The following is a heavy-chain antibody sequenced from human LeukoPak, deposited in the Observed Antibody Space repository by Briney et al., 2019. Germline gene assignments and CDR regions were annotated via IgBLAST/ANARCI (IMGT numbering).Heavy chain of an antibody. V-gene: IGHV1-18*01. CDR3: ARVARTAVGIRYYFDE. CDR1: GYNFINYG. D-gene: IGHD1-14*01. Sequence: ASVNVSRKASGYNFINYGISWVRQAPGQGLDWMGWISTYNGNSIYAQKFQGRVTMTTDTSTSTGYMDLRSLTSDDTAVYYCARVARTAVGIRYYFDEWGQGTLVSVSS. J-gene: IGHJ4*02. CDR2: ISTYNGNS.